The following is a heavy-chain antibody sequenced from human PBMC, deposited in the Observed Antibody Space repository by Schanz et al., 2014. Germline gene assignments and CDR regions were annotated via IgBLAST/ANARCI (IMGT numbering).Heavy chain of an antibody. Sequence: QVQLQESGPGLVKPSETLSLTCTVSGGSFSSFYWSWIRQPPGKGLEWMGYIYSLGSVDYNPSLNSRFTISLDPSKKQFPLIRASVTAADTAVYYCARAESYYGSGSYFQRRAQAFDIWGRGTMVTVSS. CDR2: IYSLGSV. V-gene: IGHV4-59*12. D-gene: IGHD3-10*01. J-gene: IGHJ3*02. CDR3: ARAESYYGSGSYFQRRAQAFDI. CDR1: GGSFSSFY.